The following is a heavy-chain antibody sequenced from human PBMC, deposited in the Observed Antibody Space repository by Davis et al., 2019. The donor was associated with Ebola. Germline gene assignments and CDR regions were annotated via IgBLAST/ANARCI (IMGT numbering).Heavy chain of an antibody. J-gene: IGHJ4*02. Sequence: PGGSLRLSCAASGFTFSSYGMHWVRQAPGKGLEWVAVISYDGSNKYYADSVKGRFTISRDNSKNTLYLQMNSLRADDTAVYYCAREDDYSNDYWGQGTLVTVSS. CDR1: GFTFSSYG. D-gene: IGHD4-11*01. CDR2: ISYDGSNK. V-gene: IGHV3-30*03. CDR3: AREDDYSNDY.